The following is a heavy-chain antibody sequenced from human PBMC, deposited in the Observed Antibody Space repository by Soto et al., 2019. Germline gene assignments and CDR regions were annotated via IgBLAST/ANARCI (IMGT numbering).Heavy chain of an antibody. J-gene: IGHJ5*02. CDR3: ARGVHDCSSTSCYARWFDP. CDR1: GFTFSSYD. D-gene: IGHD2-2*01. Sequence: PGGSLRLSCAASGFTFSSYDMHWVRQATGKGLEWVSAIGTAGDTYYPGSVKGRFTISRENAKNSLYLQMNSLRAGDTAVYYCARGVHDCSSTSCYARWFDPWGQGTLVTVSS. CDR2: IGTAGDT. V-gene: IGHV3-13*01.